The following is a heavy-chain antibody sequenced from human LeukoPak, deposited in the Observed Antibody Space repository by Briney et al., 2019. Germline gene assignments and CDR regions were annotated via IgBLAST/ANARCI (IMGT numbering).Heavy chain of an antibody. D-gene: IGHD7-27*01. Sequence: ASVKVSCKASGYTFTNYYMHWVRQAPGQGLEWMGIINPSGGNTNHAQKFQGRVTMTRDTSTSTVYMELSSLRSEDTAAYYCARATGTGDREIFDYWGQGTLVTVSS. V-gene: IGHV1-46*01. CDR3: ARATGTGDREIFDY. CDR1: GYTFTNYY. J-gene: IGHJ4*02. CDR2: INPSGGNT.